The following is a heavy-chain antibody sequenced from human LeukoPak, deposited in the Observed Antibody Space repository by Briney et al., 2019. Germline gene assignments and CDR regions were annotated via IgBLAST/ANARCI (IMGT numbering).Heavy chain of an antibody. J-gene: IGHJ5*02. CDR2: IYSGGST. Sequence: GGSLRLACAASGFTVSTNYMSWVRQAPGKGVEWVSLIYSGGSTYYADSVKGRFTISRDNSKNTLYVQMNSLRAEDTAVYYCAIFYDSSGYFSAWGQGTLVTVSS. V-gene: IGHV3-53*01. CDR3: AIFYDSSGYFSA. D-gene: IGHD3-22*01. CDR1: GFTVSTNY.